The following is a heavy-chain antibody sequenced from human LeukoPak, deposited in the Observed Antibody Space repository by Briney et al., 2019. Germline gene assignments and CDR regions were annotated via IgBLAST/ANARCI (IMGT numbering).Heavy chain of an antibody. Sequence: SENLSLTCTVPGYSIRSGYYWGWIRQPPGKGLEWIGRISYSGSTYYNPSLKSRVTISVDTSKNQVSLRLSSVTAADTAVYYCARDMVGYDDAFDIWGQGTMVTVSS. D-gene: IGHD5-12*01. V-gene: IGHV4-38-2*02. CDR3: ARDMVGYDDAFDI. J-gene: IGHJ3*02. CDR1: GYSIRSGYY. CDR2: ISYSGST.